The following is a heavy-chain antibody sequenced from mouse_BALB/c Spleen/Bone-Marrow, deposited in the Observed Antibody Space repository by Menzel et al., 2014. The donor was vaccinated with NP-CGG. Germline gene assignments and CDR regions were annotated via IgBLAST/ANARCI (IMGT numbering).Heavy chain of an antibody. Sequence: DVMLVESGGGLVQPGGSRKLSCAASGFTFSSFAMHWVRQAPEKGLEWVAYISSGSSTIYYADTVMGRFTISRDNPKNTLLFQMTSLRSEDTAMYYCARSGSSSGYFDYWGQGTTLTVSS. CDR1: GFTFSSFA. J-gene: IGHJ2*01. CDR3: ARSGSSSGYFDY. CDR2: ISSGSSTI. D-gene: IGHD1-1*01. V-gene: IGHV5-17*02.